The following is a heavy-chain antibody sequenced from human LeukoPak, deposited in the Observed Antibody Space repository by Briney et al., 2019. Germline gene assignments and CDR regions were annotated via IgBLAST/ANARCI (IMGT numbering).Heavy chain of an antibody. V-gene: IGHV5-51*01. CDR2: IYPGDSDT. Sequence: GESLKISCKGSGYSFTSYWIGWVRQMPGKGLEWMGIIYPGDSDTRYSPSIQGQVTISADKSISTAYLQWSSLKASDTAMYYCASQGTYSSGWFGMDVWGKGTTVTVSS. J-gene: IGHJ6*04. D-gene: IGHD6-19*01. CDR3: ASQGTYSSGWFGMDV. CDR1: GYSFTSYW.